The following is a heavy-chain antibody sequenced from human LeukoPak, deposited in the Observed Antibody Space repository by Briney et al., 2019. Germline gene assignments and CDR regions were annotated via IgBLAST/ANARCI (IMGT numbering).Heavy chain of an antibody. Sequence: SETLSLTCTVSGGSISSYYWSWIRQPPGKGLEWIGYIYYSGSTNYNPSLKSRVTISVDTSKNQFSLKLSSVTAADTAVYYCARAVYGSGSPMNLGFDYWGQGTLVTVSS. CDR2: IYYSGST. CDR1: GGSISSYY. CDR3: ARAVYGSGSPMNLGFDY. D-gene: IGHD3-10*01. J-gene: IGHJ4*02. V-gene: IGHV4-59*01.